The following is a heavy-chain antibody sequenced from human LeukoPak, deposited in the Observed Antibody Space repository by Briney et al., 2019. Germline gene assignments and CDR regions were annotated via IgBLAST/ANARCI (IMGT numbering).Heavy chain of an antibody. J-gene: IGHJ6*03. CDR1: GGSFSGYY. CDR2: INHSGST. V-gene: IGHV4-34*01. D-gene: IGHD6-13*01. Sequence: PSETLSLTCAVYGGSFSGYYWSWIRQPPGKGLEWIGEINHSGSTNYNPSLKSRVTISVDTSKNQFSLKLSSVTAADTAVYYCASGQQLRRAYYYYYMDVWGRGTTVTVSS. CDR3: ASGQQLRRAYYYYYMDV.